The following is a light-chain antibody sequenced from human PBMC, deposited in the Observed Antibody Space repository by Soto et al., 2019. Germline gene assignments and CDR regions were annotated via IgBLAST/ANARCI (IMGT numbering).Light chain of an antibody. CDR1: SSNIGAGYD. V-gene: IGLV1-40*01. CDR2: GNT. CDR3: QSYDSSLTVV. Sequence: QSVLTQPPSVSGAPGQRVTISCTGSSSNIGAGYDVHWYQQFPGTTPKFLIYGNTNRPSGVPDRFSASTSGTSASLDITGLQAEDEAEYFCQSYDSSLTVVFGGGTQLTVL. J-gene: IGLJ2*01.